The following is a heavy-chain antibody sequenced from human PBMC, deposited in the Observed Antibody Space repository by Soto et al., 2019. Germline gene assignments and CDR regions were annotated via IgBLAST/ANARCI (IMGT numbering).Heavy chain of an antibody. D-gene: IGHD2-2*01. CDR1: GGTFNDYV. V-gene: IGHV1-69*06. Sequence: SVKVSCKASGGTFNDYVINWVRQAPGQGLEWMGGLIPIFGTASYAQKFQGRVTITADKSTTTAYMELNSLRSEDTAVYYCAGRCDSTSCLAHFDYWGQGTLVTVSS. J-gene: IGHJ4*02. CDR2: LIPIFGTA. CDR3: AGRCDSTSCLAHFDY.